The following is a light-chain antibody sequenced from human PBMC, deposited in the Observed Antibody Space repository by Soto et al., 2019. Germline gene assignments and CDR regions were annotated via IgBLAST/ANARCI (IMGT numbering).Light chain of an antibody. Sequence: IVLTQSPATLSLSPGERATLSCRASQSVSSYLAWYQQKPGQAPRLLIYDASNRATGILARFSGSGSGTDFTLTISNLEPEDFAVYYCQQRSNWPPLYTFGQGTKLEIK. J-gene: IGKJ2*01. CDR3: QQRSNWPPLYT. V-gene: IGKV3-11*01. CDR1: QSVSSY. CDR2: DAS.